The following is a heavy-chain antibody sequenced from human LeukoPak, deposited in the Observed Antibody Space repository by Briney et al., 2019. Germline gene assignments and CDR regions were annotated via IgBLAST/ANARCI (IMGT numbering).Heavy chain of an antibody. CDR3: ANERRVRYEEYFQH. D-gene: IGHD1-1*01. CDR1: GYTFTSYG. CDR2: ISAYNGNT. Sequence: ASVKVSCKASGYTFTSYGISWVRQAPGQGLEWMGWISAYNGNTNYAQKLQGRVTMTTDTSTSTAYMELRSLRSDDTAVYYCANERRVRYEEYFQHWGQGTLVTVSS. J-gene: IGHJ1*01. V-gene: IGHV1-18*01.